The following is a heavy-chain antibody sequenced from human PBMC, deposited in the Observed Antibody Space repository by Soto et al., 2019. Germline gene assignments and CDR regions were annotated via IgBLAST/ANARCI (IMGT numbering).Heavy chain of an antibody. CDR3: AGAKGYCSGCSCDAGYYYYGMDV. Sequence: QVQLVQSGAEVKKPGSSVKVSCKASGGTFSSYAISWVRQAPGQGLEWMGGIIPIFGTANYAQKFQGRVTITADESTSTGYMELSSLRSEDTAVYYCAGAKGYCSGCSCDAGYYYYGMDVWGQGTTVTVSS. CDR1: GGTFSSYA. CDR2: IIPIFGTA. D-gene: IGHD2-15*01. V-gene: IGHV1-69*01. J-gene: IGHJ6*02.